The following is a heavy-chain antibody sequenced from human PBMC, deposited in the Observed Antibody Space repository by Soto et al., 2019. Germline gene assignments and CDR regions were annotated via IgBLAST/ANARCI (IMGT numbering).Heavy chain of an antibody. CDR2: IYYSGST. V-gene: IGHV4-61*01. CDR1: GGSVSSGSYY. J-gene: IGHJ5*02. CDR3: ARGHDYYDSSGYTLHNWFDP. D-gene: IGHD3-22*01. Sequence: SETLSLTCTVSGGSVSSGSYYWSWIRQPPGKGLEWIGYIYYSGSTNYNPSLKSRVTISVDTSKNQFSLKLSSVTAADTAVYYCARGHDYYDSSGYTLHNWFDPWGQGTLVTVSS.